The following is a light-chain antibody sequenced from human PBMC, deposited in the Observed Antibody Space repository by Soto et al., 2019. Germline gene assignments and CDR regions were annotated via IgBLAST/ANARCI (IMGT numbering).Light chain of an antibody. J-gene: IGKJ1*01. V-gene: IGKV1-39*01. CDR2: AAS. CDR3: HQNYNVPPWT. Sequence: DIQMTQSPSSLSASVGDRVTITCRASQSISNYLDWYQLKPGKAPKLLIYAASSLQSVVPSRFSGSGSGTDFTLTISSLQAEDFATYYCHQNYNVPPWTFGQGTKVEIK. CDR1: QSISNY.